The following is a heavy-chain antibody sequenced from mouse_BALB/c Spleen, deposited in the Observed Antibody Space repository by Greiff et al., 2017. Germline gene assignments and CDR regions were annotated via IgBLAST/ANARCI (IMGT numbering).Heavy chain of an antibody. Sequence: DVKLVESGGGLVQPGGSLRLSCATSGFTFTDYYMSWVRQPPGKALEWLGFIRNKANGYTTEYSASVKGRFTISRDNSQSILYLQMNTLRAEDSATYYCARIYGNYGWFAYWGQGTLVTVSA. CDR3: ARIYGNYGWFAY. V-gene: IGHV7-3*02. J-gene: IGHJ3*01. CDR2: IRNKANGYTT. D-gene: IGHD2-1*01. CDR1: GFTFTDYY.